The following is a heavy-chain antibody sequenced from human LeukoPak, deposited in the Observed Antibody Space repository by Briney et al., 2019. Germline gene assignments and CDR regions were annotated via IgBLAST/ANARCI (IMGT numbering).Heavy chain of an antibody. J-gene: IGHJ4*02. CDR1: GFTFSNYR. V-gene: IGHV3-74*01. CDR3: VRGTSSEAAAAIRLFDN. Sequence: GGSLRLSCAASGFTFSNYRMHWVRQAPGEGLVWVSQISSDGTSINYADCVKGRVTVSRDNAKNTLYLQVNTLRTEDTAVYYCVRGTSSEAAAAIRLFDNWGQGTLVTVSS. CDR2: ISSDGTSI. D-gene: IGHD6-13*01.